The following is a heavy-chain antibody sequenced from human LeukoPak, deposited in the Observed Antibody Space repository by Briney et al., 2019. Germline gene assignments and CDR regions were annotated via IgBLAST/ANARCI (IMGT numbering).Heavy chain of an antibody. CDR2: ISSSSSYI. CDR1: GFTFSSYW. J-gene: IGHJ4*02. V-gene: IGHV3-21*01. Sequence: GGSLRLSCAASGFTFSSYWMHWVRQAPWKGLEWVSSISSSSSYIYYADSVKGRFTISRDNAKNSPYLQMNSLRAEDTAVYYCARVRVADTAMVFDYWGQGTLVTVSS. CDR3: ARVRVADTAMVFDY. D-gene: IGHD5-18*01.